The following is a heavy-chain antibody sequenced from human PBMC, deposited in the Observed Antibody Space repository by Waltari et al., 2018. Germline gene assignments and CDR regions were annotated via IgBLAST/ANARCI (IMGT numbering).Heavy chain of an antibody. CDR1: GGSFSGYY. Sequence: QVQLQQWGAGLLKPSETLSLTCAVYGGSFSGYYWSWIRQPPGKGLAWIGEINHSGSTNYNPSLKSRVTISVDTSKNQFSLKLSSVTAADTAVYYCARGRLSPIFGVVTPFDYWGQGTLVTVSS. D-gene: IGHD3-3*01. V-gene: IGHV4-34*01. CDR3: ARGRLSPIFGVVTPFDY. J-gene: IGHJ4*02. CDR2: INHSGST.